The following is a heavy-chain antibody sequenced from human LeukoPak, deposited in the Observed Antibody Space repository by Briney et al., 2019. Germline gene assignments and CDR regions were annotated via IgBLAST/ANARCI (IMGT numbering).Heavy chain of an antibody. D-gene: IGHD3-10*01. V-gene: IGHV4-59*01. CDR1: GGSISSYY. Sequence: SETLSLTCTVSGGSISSYYWSWIRQPPGKGLEWIGYIYYSGSTNYNPSLKSRVTISVDTSKNQFSLKLSSVTAADTAVYYCARVGMPYYYGSGSYYNYWFDPWGQGTLVTVSS. CDR2: IYYSGST. J-gene: IGHJ5*02. CDR3: ARVGMPYYYGSGSYYNYWFDP.